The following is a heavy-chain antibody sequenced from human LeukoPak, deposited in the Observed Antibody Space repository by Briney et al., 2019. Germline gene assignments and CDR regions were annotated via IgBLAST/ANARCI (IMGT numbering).Heavy chain of an antibody. D-gene: IGHD3-10*01. CDR2: IYSSGST. V-gene: IGHV3-66*01. J-gene: IGHJ4*02. Sequence: GGSLRLSCAASGFTVSSNYMSWVRQAPGKGLEWVSVIYSSGSTYYADSVKGRFTISRDNSKNTLYLQMNSLRAEDTAVYYCARDGYYGSGSTHFDYWGQGTLVTVSS. CDR1: GFTVSSNY. CDR3: ARDGYYGSGSTHFDY.